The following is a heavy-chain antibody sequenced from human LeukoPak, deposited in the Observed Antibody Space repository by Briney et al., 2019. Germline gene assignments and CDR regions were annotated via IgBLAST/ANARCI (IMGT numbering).Heavy chain of an antibody. J-gene: IGHJ4*02. V-gene: IGHV4-59*08. CDR3: ARFSPFFDSSVHYLDY. CDR1: GGSISGYH. Sequence: NPSDTLSLTCTVSGGSISGYHCSWIRQPPGQGLEWIAYMHSTGVDNYSPSLRSRVTMSVDTSKNRCSLKLNSVSAADSAVYYCARFSPFFDSSVHYLDYWGPGILVTVSS. CDR2: MHSTGVD. D-gene: IGHD3-22*01.